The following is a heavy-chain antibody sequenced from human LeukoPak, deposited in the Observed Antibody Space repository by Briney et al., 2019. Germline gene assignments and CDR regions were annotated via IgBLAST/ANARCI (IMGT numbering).Heavy chain of an antibody. CDR2: IYYSGST. CDR3: ARLSAAAVDY. Sequence: PSETLSLTCTVSGGSISSYYWSWIRQPPRKGLEWIGYIYYSGSTNYNPSLKSRVTISVDTSKNQFSLKLSSVTAADTAVYYCARLSAAAVDYWGQGTLVTVSS. CDR1: GGSISSYY. D-gene: IGHD6-13*01. V-gene: IGHV4-59*01. J-gene: IGHJ4*02.